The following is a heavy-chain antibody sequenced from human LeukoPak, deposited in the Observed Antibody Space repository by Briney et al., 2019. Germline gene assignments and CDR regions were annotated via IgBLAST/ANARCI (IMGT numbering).Heavy chain of an antibody. CDR2: IYNDGSST. CDR1: GFTLSIYW. V-gene: IGHV3-74*01. Sequence: AGGSLRLSCAASGFTLSIYWMHWVRQAPGKGLVWVSHIYNDGSSTNYADSVKGRFTISRDNAKNTLYLQMNSLRAEDTAVYYCARDRGHAFDIWGQGTMVTVSS. CDR3: ARDRGHAFDI. J-gene: IGHJ3*02.